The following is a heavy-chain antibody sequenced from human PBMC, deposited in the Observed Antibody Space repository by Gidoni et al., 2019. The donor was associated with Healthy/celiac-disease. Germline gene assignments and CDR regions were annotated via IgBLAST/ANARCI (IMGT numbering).Heavy chain of an antibody. Sequence: GKGLEWVSVIYSGGSTYYADSVKGRFTISRDNSKNTLYLQMNSLRAEDTAVYYCARDQIAVAGTTYYYYGMDVWGQGTTVTVSS. V-gene: IGHV3-53*01. CDR2: IYSGGST. CDR3: ARDQIAVAGTTYYYYGMDV. D-gene: IGHD6-19*01. J-gene: IGHJ6*02.